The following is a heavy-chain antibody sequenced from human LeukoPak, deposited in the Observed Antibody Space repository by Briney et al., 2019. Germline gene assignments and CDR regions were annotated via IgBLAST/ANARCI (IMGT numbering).Heavy chain of an antibody. CDR3: ARLPPLADDAFDI. J-gene: IGHJ3*02. CDR2: IYPGDSDT. V-gene: IGHV5-51*01. CDR1: GYSFSNYW. Sequence: GESLKISCQGSGYSFSNYWIGWVRQVPGKGLEWMGLIYPGDSDTKYSPSFQCQVTISADKSISTAYLQWSSLKASDTAMYYCARLPPLADDAFDIWGQGTMVTVSS.